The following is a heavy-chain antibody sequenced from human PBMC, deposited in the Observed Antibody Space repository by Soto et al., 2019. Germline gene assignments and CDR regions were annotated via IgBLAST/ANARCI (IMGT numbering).Heavy chain of an antibody. CDR1: GGSVSSGSYY. J-gene: IGHJ4*02. Sequence: SETLSLTCTVSGGSVSSGSYYWSWIRQPPGKGLEWIGYIYYSGSTNYNPSLKSRVTISVDTSKNQFSLKLSSVTAADTAVYYCARGSSGYSPHLNYWRQGTLVPVSS. D-gene: IGHD3-22*01. CDR3: ARGSSGYSPHLNY. CDR2: IYYSGST. V-gene: IGHV4-61*01.